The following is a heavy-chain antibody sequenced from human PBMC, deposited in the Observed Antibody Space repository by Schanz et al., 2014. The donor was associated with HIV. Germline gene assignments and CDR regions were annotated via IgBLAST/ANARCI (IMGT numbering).Heavy chain of an antibody. CDR1: GFTFGTKW. CDR3: ARDSQLFCSSTSCWFDC. CDR2: ITPDGSVT. J-gene: IGHJ4*02. D-gene: IGHD2-2*01. V-gene: IGHV3-74*01. Sequence: EVQLVESGGGLIQPGESLRLSCVASGFTFGTKWMYWVRQGPGNGLAWVSYITPDGSVTYADSVKSRLTISRDISKNTLYLQMNSLRAEDTAVYYCARDSQLFCSSTSCWFDCWGQGTLVTVSS.